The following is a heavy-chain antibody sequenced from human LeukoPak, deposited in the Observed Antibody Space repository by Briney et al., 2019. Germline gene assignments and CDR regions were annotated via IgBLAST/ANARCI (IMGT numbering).Heavy chain of an antibody. CDR1: GGSISSGGYS. V-gene: IGHV4-30-2*01. CDR3: ARSGNYFDY. CDR2: IYHSGST. Sequence: SETLSLTCAVSGGSISSGGYSWSWIRQPPGKGLEWIGYIYHSGSTYYNPSLKSRVTISVDRSKNQFSLKLSSVTAADTAVYYCARSGNYFDYWGQGTLVTVSS. D-gene: IGHD1-14*01. J-gene: IGHJ4*02.